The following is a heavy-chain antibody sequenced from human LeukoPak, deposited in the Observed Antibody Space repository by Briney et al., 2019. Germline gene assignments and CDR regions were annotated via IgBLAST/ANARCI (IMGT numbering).Heavy chain of an antibody. J-gene: IGHJ4*02. V-gene: IGHV3-7*03. CDR1: GFTFDDYT. Sequence: PGGSLRLSCAASGFTFDDYTMHWVRQAPGKGLEWVANIKQDGSAKPYVDSVKGRFTISRDNAKNSLFLQMNSLRAEDTAVYYCARDNGWSADFWGQGTLVTVSS. CDR3: ARDNGWSADF. CDR2: IKQDGSAK. D-gene: IGHD2-15*01.